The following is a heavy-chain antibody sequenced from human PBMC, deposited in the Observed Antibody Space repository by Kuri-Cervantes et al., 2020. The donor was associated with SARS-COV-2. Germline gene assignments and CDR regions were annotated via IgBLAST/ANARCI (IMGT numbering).Heavy chain of an antibody. CDR3: APLDAGTDY. CDR1: GYTFTDYY. V-gene: IGHV1-46*03. J-gene: IGHJ4*02. D-gene: IGHD1-26*01. Sequence: ASVKVSCKASGYTFTDYYMHWVRQAPGQGLEWMGVINPNSGSTTYAQKFQGRLTMTRNTSASTVYMELSTLRSEDTAVYYCAPLDAGTDYWGQGTPVTVSS. CDR2: INPNSGST.